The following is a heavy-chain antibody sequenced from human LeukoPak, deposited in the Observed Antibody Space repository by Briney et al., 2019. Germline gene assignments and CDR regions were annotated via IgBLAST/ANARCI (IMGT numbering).Heavy chain of an antibody. V-gene: IGHV1-24*01. CDR3: ATVRYFDWLFPMDV. CDR2: FDPEDGET. D-gene: IGHD3-9*01. Sequence: GASVKVSCKVSGYTLTELSMHWVRQAPGEGLEWMGGFDPEDGETIYAQKFQGRVTMTEDTSTDTAYMELSSLRSEDTAVYYCATVRYFDWLFPMDVWGQGTTVTVSS. CDR1: GYTLTELS. J-gene: IGHJ6*02.